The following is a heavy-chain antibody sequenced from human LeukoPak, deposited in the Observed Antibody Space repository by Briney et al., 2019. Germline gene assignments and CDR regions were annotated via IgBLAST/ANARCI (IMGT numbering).Heavy chain of an antibody. CDR3: ARQNHDIGTNWFDP. Sequence: SETLSLTCSVSGDSIRSVHYYWGWIRQPPGRGLEWIGSIYDTGSTYYNPSLKSRITIFVNTSKNQFSLRLTSVTAADTAMYYCARQNHDIGTNWFDPWGQGTLVTVSS. CDR2: IYDTGST. J-gene: IGHJ5*02. D-gene: IGHD3-9*01. CDR1: GDSIRSVHYY. V-gene: IGHV4-39*01.